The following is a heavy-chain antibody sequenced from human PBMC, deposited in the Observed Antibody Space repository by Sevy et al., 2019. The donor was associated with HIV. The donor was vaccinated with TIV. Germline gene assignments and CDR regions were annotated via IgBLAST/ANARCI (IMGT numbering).Heavy chain of an antibody. CDR3: ARDIIVVVPAAHTYYYYGMDV. V-gene: IGHV3-7*01. J-gene: IGHJ6*02. Sequence: GGSLRLSCAASGFTFSSYWMSWVRQAPGKGLEWVANIKQDGSEKYYVDSVKGRFTISRDNAKNSLYLQMNSLRAEDTAVYDCARDIIVVVPAAHTYYYYGMDVWGQGTTVTVSS. CDR1: GFTFSSYW. CDR2: IKQDGSEK. D-gene: IGHD2-2*01.